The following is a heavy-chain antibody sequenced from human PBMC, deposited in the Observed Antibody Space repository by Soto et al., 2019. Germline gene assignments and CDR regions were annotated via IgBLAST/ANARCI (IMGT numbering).Heavy chain of an antibody. V-gene: IGHV1-18*04. Sequence: ASVKVSCKAYDFSCTIHGISCVLQAPGQGLEWMGCISLYNGNTNYAQQFQGRVTMTTDTSTSTAYMELRSLRSDDTAMYFCAIYHLELFRFDYWGQGTLVTVSS. CDR2: ISLYNGNT. CDR3: AIYHLELFRFDY. CDR1: DFSCTIHG. D-gene: IGHD2-2*01. J-gene: IGHJ4*02.